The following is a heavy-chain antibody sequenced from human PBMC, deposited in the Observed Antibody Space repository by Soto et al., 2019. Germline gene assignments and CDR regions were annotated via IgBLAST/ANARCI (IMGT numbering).Heavy chain of an antibody. J-gene: IGHJ6*03. V-gene: IGHV3-7*01. D-gene: IGHD6-13*01. CDR1: GFTFSNYW. Sequence: GGSLRLSCAASGFTFSNYWMSWVRQAPGKGLEWVANIKQDGSETYYVDSVKGRFTISRDNAKNSLYLQMNSLRAEDTAVYYCARGDSSSPNYYYYYYMDVWGKGTTVTVSS. CDR2: IKQDGSET. CDR3: ARGDSSSPNYYYYYYMDV.